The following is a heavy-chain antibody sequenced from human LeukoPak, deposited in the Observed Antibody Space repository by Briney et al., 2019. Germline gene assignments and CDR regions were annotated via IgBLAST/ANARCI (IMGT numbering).Heavy chain of an antibody. CDR3: AKDWGGKVDY. Sequence: GRSLRLSCAASGFTFSSYGMHWVRQAPGKGLEWVAVMSDDGSYRNYADSLKGRITISRDNSKNTLYLQMNSLIPDDTAVYYCAKDWGGKVDYWGQGTLVTVSS. J-gene: IGHJ4*02. D-gene: IGHD3-16*01. CDR2: MSDDGSYR. CDR1: GFTFSSYG. V-gene: IGHV3-30*18.